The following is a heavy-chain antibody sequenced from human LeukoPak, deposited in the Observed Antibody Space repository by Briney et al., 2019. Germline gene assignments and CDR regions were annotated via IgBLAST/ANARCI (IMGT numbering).Heavy chain of an antibody. Sequence: PGGSLRLSCAASGFTFSSYAMSWVRQAPGKGLEWVSAISGSGGSTYYADSVKGRFTISRDNSKNTLYLQMNSLRAEDTAVYYCAKDPKYVVPVGFWNLAFDIWGQGTMVTVSS. V-gene: IGHV3-23*01. CDR1: GFTFSSYA. CDR2: ISGSGGST. D-gene: IGHD2-2*01. J-gene: IGHJ3*02. CDR3: AKDPKYVVPVGFWNLAFDI.